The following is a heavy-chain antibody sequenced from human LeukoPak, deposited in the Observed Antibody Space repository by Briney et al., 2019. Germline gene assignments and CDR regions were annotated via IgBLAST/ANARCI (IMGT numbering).Heavy chain of an antibody. J-gene: IGHJ3*02. CDR1: GYTFTSYG. V-gene: IGHV1-18*01. CDR3: ARDIVVVVAATHDAFDI. CDR2: ISAYNGNT. Sequence: SVTVSCKASGYTFTSYGISWARQAPGQGLEGMGWISAYNGNTNYAQKLQGRVTMTTDTSTSTAYMELRSLRSDDTAVYYCARDIVVVVAATHDAFDIWGQGTMVTVSS. D-gene: IGHD2-15*01.